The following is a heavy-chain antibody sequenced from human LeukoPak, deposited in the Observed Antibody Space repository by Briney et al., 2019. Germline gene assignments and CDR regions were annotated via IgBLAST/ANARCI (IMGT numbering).Heavy chain of an antibody. CDR3: ARDRTGAVAGTDAFDI. CDR1: GYTFTSYY. D-gene: IGHD6-19*01. V-gene: IGHV1-46*01. Sequence: ASVKVSCTASGYTFTSYYMHWVRQAPGQGLEWMGIINPSGGSTSYAQKFQGRVTMTRDMSTSTVYMELSSLRSEDTAVYYCARDRTGAVAGTDAFDIWGQGTMVTVSS. J-gene: IGHJ3*02. CDR2: INPSGGST.